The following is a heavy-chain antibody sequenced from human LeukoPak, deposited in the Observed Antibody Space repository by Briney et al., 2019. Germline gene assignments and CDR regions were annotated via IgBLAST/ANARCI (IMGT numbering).Heavy chain of an antibody. V-gene: IGHV3-21*01. CDR1: GFTSSSYS. J-gene: IGHJ4*02. CDR2: ISTSSTYI. Sequence: GGSLRLSCTASGFTSSSYSMNWVRQAPGKGLEWVSSISTSSTYIYYADSLKGRFTISRDNAKNSLYLQMNNLRAEDTAVYYCARDRSGIFDYWGQGTLVTVSS. D-gene: IGHD6-19*01. CDR3: ARDRSGIFDY.